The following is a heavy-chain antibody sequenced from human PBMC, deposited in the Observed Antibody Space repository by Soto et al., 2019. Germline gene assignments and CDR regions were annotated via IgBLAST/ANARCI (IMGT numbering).Heavy chain of an antibody. CDR3: SRPYRSSRCLDP. J-gene: IGHJ5*02. CDR1: GFTFSNSL. V-gene: IGHV3-7*01. D-gene: IGHD6-13*01. CDR2: INQDGSEK. Sequence: GVSRRRSCVASGFTFSNSLMKWVGQAPGKGLQWVANINQDGSEKSYVDSVKGRFTISRDNARNSLFLQMDSLGVDDTAVYFCSRPYRSSRCLDPWGQGTLVTVSS.